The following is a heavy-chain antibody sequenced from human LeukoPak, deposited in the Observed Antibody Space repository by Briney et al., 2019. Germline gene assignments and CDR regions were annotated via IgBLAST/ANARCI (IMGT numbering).Heavy chain of an antibody. D-gene: IGHD2-15*01. CDR1: GGTFSSYA. CDR3: AREDIVVVLAATTLRFDY. CDR2: IIPILGIA. J-gene: IGHJ4*02. Sequence: SVKVSCKASGGTFSSYAISWVRQAPGQGLEWMGRIIPILGIANYAQKFQGRVTITADKSTSTAYMELSSLRSEDTAVYYCAREDIVVVLAATTLRFDYWGQGTLVTVSS. V-gene: IGHV1-69*04.